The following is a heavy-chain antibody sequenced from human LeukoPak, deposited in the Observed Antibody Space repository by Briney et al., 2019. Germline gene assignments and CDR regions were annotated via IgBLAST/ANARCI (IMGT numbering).Heavy chain of an antibody. D-gene: IGHD5-12*01. CDR3: AKVDIVATIDAGRLVDY. J-gene: IGHJ4*02. CDR2: ISNDGSNK. Sequence: PGRSLRLSCAASGFTFSSYGMRWFRQAPDKGLEWVAAISNDGSNKYYADSVKGRFTISRDNSKNTLYLQMNSLRAEDTAVYYCAKVDIVATIDAGRLVDYWGQGTLVTVSS. CDR1: GFTFSSYG. V-gene: IGHV3-30*18.